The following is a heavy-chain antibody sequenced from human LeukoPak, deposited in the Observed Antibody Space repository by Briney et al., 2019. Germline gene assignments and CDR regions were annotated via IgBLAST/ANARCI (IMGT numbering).Heavy chain of an antibody. CDR2: TYYRSKWYS. Sequence: SQTLSLTCAISGDRFSSNSAAWNWIRQSPRRGLEWLGRTYYRSKWYSDYAVSVKSRITITPDTSKNQFTLPLNSVTPEDTAVYYCAVDDGDYAVFDYWGQGTLVTVSS. V-gene: IGHV6-1*01. J-gene: IGHJ4*02. CDR1: GDRFSSNSAA. CDR3: AVDDGDYAVFDY. D-gene: IGHD4-17*01.